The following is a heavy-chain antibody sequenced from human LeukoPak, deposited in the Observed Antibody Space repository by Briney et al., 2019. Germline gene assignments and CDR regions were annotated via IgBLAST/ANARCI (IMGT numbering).Heavy chain of an antibody. CDR1: GGSISSYY. V-gene: IGHV4-59*08. D-gene: IGHD6-6*01. CDR2: IYYSWST. Sequence: SETLSLTCTASGGSISSYYWSWIRQPPGKGLEWIGYIYYSWSTNYNPSLKSRVTISVDTSKNQFSLKLSSVTAADTAVYYCARLKRELLVVNYYYYGMDVWGQGTTVTVSS. J-gene: IGHJ6*02. CDR3: ARLKRELLVVNYYYYGMDV.